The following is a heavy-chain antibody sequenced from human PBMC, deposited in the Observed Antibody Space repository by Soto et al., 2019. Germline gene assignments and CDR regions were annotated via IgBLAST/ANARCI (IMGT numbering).Heavy chain of an antibody. CDR1: GFFFSDSG. J-gene: IGHJ5*01. CDR3: VRSSFRGYYYEWFDF. Sequence: QVQLVESGGGVVQPGTSLRLSCAASGFFFSDSGIHWVRQAPGKGLEWVTHISFDGKIRYYADSVKDRFTISRDNSKNTVYVQMNSLRPEDTAVYHCVRSSFRGYYYEWFDFWGQGTLVTVSS. V-gene: IGHV3-30*03. CDR2: ISFDGKIR. D-gene: IGHD3-22*01.